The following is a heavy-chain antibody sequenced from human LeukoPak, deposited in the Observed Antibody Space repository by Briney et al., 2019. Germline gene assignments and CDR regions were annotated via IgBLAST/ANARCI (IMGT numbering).Heavy chain of an antibody. D-gene: IGHD2-2*01. CDR3: ARVEARYCSSTSCYDHAFDI. Sequence: SVKVSCKASGGTFSSYAISWVRQAPGQGLEWMGGIIPIFGTANYAQKFQGRVTITTDESTSTAYMELSSLRSEDTAVYYCARVEARYCSSTSCYDHAFDIWGQGTMVTVSS. J-gene: IGHJ3*02. CDR1: GGTFSSYA. CDR2: IIPIFGTA. V-gene: IGHV1-69*05.